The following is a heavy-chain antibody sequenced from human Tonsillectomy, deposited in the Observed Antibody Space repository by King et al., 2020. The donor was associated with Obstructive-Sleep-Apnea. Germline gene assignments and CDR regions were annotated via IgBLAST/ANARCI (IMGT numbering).Heavy chain of an antibody. V-gene: IGHV3-30*02. CDR3: AKDGGGDYGDYGGLFNN. Sequence: VQLVESGGGLVQPGTSLIVSCAASGFTFSYYDMHWVRQAPGKGLTWVAFIRYDGTNTYYADSVKGRFTISRDNSKNTLYLQMNSLRAEDTAVYYCAKDGGGDYGDYGGLFNNWGQGTLVTVSS. CDR2: IRYDGTNT. D-gene: IGHD4-17*01. J-gene: IGHJ4*02. CDR1: GFTFSYYD.